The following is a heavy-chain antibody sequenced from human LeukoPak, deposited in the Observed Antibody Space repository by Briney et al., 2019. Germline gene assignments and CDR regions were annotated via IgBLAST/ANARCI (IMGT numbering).Heavy chain of an antibody. Sequence: GESLKISCKSSGYIFTTYWIGWVRQMPGKGLEWMGIFYPGDSDTRYSPSFQGQVTISVDKSISTAYLQWSSLKASDTAMYYCAKGGYSWYYFDYWGQGTLVTVSS. J-gene: IGHJ4*02. V-gene: IGHV5-51*01. CDR2: FYPGDSDT. CDR1: GYIFTTYW. D-gene: IGHD6-13*01. CDR3: AKGGYSWYYFDY.